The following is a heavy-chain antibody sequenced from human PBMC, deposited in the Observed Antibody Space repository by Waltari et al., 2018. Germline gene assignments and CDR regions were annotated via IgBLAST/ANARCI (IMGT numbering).Heavy chain of an antibody. D-gene: IGHD6-19*01. J-gene: IGHJ4*02. V-gene: IGHV4-4*07. CDR2: IYTSGST. CDR3: ARGIIAVVDYFDY. Sequence: QVQLQESGPGLVKPSETLYLTCPVSGGSISSYYWRWLRQPAGKGLEWIGRIYTSGSTNYNPSLKSRVTISVDKSKNQFSLKLSSVTAADTAVYYCARGIIAVVDYFDYWGQGTLVTVSS. CDR1: GGSISSYY.